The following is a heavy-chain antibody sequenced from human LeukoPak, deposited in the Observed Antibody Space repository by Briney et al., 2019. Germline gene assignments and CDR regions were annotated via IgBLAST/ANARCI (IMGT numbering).Heavy chain of an antibody. CDR3: ARAMALYYYYYMDV. Sequence: SETLSLTCTVSGGSVSSYYWSWIRQPPGKGLEWIGYIYYSGSTNYNPSLKSRVTISVDTSKNQFSLKLSSVTAADTAVYYCARAMALYYYYYMDVWGKGTTVTVSS. CDR2: IYYSGST. V-gene: IGHV4-59*02. CDR1: GGSVSSYY. D-gene: IGHD3-10*01. J-gene: IGHJ6*03.